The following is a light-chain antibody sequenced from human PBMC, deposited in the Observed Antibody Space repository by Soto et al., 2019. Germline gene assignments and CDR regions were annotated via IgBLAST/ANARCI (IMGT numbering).Light chain of an antibody. V-gene: IGLV1-44*01. J-gene: IGLJ1*01. Sequence: QSVLTQPPSASGTAGQRVTISCSGSTSNIGSNTVIWYQQLPGTAPKTLIYSNNQRPSGVPDRSSGSKSGTSGSLAISGLLSEDEADYYCAAWDDGLNGYVFGTGTQVTVL. CDR1: TSNIGSNT. CDR3: AAWDDGLNGYV. CDR2: SNN.